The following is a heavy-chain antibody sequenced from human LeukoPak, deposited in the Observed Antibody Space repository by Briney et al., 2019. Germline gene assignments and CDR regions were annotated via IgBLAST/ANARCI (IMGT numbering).Heavy chain of an antibody. V-gene: IGHV4-59*12. CDR2: IYYTGST. D-gene: IGHD2-8*01. CDR3: ARRGANGALGAFDI. CDR1: GGSISSNY. J-gene: IGHJ3*02. Sequence: KPSETLSLTCTVSGGSISSNYWSWIRQSPGKGLEWIGYIYYTGSTHYNPSLKSRVTMSVDTSRNQFSLKLSSVTAADTAVYYCARRGANGALGAFDIWGQGTMVTVSS.